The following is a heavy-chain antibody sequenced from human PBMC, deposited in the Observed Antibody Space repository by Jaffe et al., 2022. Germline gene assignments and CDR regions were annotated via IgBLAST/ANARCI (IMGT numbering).Heavy chain of an antibody. J-gene: IGHJ1*01. V-gene: IGHV2-5*01. CDR1: GFSLSTSGVG. CDR3: AHRRLTYYDYIWGSYRPEYFQH. D-gene: IGHD3-16*02. CDR2: IYWNDDK. Sequence: QITLKESGPTLVKPTQTLTLTCTFSGFSLSTSGVGVGWIRQPPGKALEWLALIYWNDDKRYSPSLKSRLTITKDTSKNQVVLTMTNMDPVDTATYYCAHRRLTYYDYIWGSYRPEYFQHWGQGTLVTVSS.